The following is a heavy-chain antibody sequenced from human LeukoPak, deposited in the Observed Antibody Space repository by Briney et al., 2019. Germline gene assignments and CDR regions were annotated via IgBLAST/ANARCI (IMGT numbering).Heavy chain of an antibody. CDR3: ARRGGDMPARGFMDV. CDR1: GDSITSGGYS. CDR2: IYDSGIA. J-gene: IGHJ6*03. D-gene: IGHD3-16*01. Sequence: PSETLSLTCVVSGDSITSGGYSCSWIRQPPGKGLEWVGYIYDSGIAFYNTSLKSRVTMSVDTSKNHFFLNLRSVTAADTAVYYCARRGGDMPARGFMDVWGKGTTVTVSS. V-gene: IGHV4-30-4*07.